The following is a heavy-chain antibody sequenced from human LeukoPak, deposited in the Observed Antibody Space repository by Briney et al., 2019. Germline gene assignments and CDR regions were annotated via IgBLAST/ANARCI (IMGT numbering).Heavy chain of an antibody. D-gene: IGHD6-19*01. CDR1: GFTFSSYG. Sequence: GGSLRLSCAASGFTFSSYGMHWVRQAPGKGLEWVAVISYDGSNKYYADSVKGRFTISRDNSKNTLYLQMNSLRAEDTAVYYCAKGRQWLVPSHFDYWGQGTLVTVS. J-gene: IGHJ4*02. V-gene: IGHV3-30*18. CDR3: AKGRQWLVPSHFDY. CDR2: ISYDGSNK.